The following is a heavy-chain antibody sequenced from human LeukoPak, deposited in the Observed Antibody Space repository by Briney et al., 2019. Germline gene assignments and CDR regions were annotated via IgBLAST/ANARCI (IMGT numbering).Heavy chain of an antibody. Sequence: PGGSLRLSCAASGFTFSSLGMQWVRQAPGRGLEWVTFIDYDGIKKYERDSVKGRFTISRDNSKNTLYLQMNSLRDEDTAVYYCAKDRAPDGHRAFDVWGQGTMVTVSS. D-gene: IGHD5-24*01. V-gene: IGHV3-30*02. CDR1: GFTFSSLG. J-gene: IGHJ3*01. CDR3: AKDRAPDGHRAFDV. CDR2: IDYDGIKK.